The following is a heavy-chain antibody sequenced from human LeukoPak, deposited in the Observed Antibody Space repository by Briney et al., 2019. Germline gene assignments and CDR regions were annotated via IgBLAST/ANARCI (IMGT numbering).Heavy chain of an antibody. D-gene: IGHD2-8*02. J-gene: IGHJ3*01. Sequence: PSETLSLTCTVSGDSISSRSYYLGWIRQPPGKGLEWIGSIYYYGGTYYNPSLKSRITIFVDTSKSQISLKLSSLTAADTAVYYCARNRTTTGVIERVDVFDVWGQGTIVTVSS. CDR2: IYYYGGT. V-gene: IGHV4-39*01. CDR3: ARNRTTTGVIERVDVFDV. CDR1: GDSISSRSYY.